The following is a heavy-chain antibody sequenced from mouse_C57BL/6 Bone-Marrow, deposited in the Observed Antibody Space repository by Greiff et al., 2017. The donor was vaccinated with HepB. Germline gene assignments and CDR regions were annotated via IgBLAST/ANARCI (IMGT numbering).Heavy chain of an antibody. CDR3: ARGTTTVVSGDY. D-gene: IGHD1-1*01. V-gene: IGHV3-6*01. CDR1: GYSITSGYN. CDR2: ISYDGSN. J-gene: IGHJ2*01. Sequence: EVKLMESGPGLVKPSQSLSLTCSVTGYSITSGYNWNWIRQFPGNKLEWMGYISYDGSNNYNPSLKNRISITRDTSKNQFFLKLNSVTTEDTATYYCARGTTTVVSGDYWGQGTTLTVSS.